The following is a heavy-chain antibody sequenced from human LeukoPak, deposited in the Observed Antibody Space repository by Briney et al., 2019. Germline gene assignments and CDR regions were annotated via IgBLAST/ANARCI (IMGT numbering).Heavy chain of an antibody. CDR2: IKQDGSEK. CDR3: ARVGADSVTTSEGSEFDP. D-gene: IGHD4-17*01. CDR1: GFTFSSYW. V-gene: IGHV3-7*01. J-gene: IGHJ5*02. Sequence: GSLRLSCAASGFTFSSYWMSWVRQAPGKGLEWVANIKQDGSEKYYVDSVKGRFTISRDNAKNSLYLQMDSLRAEDTAVYYCARVGADSVTTSEGSEFDPWGQGTLVTVSS.